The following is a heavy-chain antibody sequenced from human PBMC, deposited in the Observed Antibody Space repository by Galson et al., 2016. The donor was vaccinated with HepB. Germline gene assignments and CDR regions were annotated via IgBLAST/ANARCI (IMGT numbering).Heavy chain of an antibody. V-gene: IGHV4-4*07. D-gene: IGHD6-19*01. Sequence: ETLSLTCTVSGGSISSYYWSWIRQPAGKGLEWIGRLYTSGSTSYNPSLKSRVTMSLHTSKNQFSLNLSSVTAANTAVYYCARDSSGWHPNFYWYFDLWGRGTLVTVSS. J-gene: IGHJ2*01. CDR1: GGSISSYY. CDR2: LYTSGST. CDR3: ARDSSGWHPNFYWYFDL.